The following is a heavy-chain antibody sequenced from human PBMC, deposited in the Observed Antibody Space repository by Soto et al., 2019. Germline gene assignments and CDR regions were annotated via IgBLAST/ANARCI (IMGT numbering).Heavy chain of an antibody. CDR1: GGSVSSGGNH. V-gene: IGHV4-31*03. J-gene: IGHJ4*02. D-gene: IGHD1-1*01. Sequence: QVQLQESGPGLVKPSQTLSLTCTVSGGSVSSGGNHWTWIRQHPGKGLEWIGNIYSTGITYYNPSLKSRLDIALDTSKNQFVLRLKSVTAADTAVYYCARATGTPCSFDFWGKGTLVKVSS. CDR2: IYSTGIT. CDR3: ARATGTPCSFDF.